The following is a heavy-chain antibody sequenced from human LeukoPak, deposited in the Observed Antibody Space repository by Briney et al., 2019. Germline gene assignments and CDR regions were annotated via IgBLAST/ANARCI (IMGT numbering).Heavy chain of an antibody. V-gene: IGHV3-21*01. CDR3: ARDLSSGWYKREFDY. CDR2: ISSSSSYI. J-gene: IGHJ4*02. CDR1: GFTFSSYS. D-gene: IGHD6-19*01. Sequence: PGGSLRLSCAASGFTFSSYSMNWVRQAPGKGLEWVSSISSSSSYIYYADSVKGRFTISRDNAKNSLYLQMNSLRAEDTAVYYCARDLSSGWYKREFDYWGQGTLVTVSS.